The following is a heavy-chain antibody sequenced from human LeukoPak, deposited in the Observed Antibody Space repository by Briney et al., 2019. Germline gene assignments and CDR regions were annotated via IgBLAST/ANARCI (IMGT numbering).Heavy chain of an antibody. CDR3: ARPDQYNWNYWYYFDY. D-gene: IGHD1-7*01. V-gene: IGHV3-30*03. CDR2: ISYDGSNK. J-gene: IGHJ4*02. Sequence: GGSLRLSCAASGFTFSSYGMPWVRQAPGKGLEWVAVISYDGSNKYYADSVKGRFTLSRDNSKSTLYLQMNSLRAEDKAVYYCARPDQYNWNYWYYFDYWGQGTLVTVSS. CDR1: GFTFSSYG.